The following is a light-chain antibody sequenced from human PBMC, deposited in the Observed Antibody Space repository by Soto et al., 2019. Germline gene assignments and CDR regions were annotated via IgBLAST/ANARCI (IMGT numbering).Light chain of an antibody. CDR1: SSDIGAYNY. CDR2: EVN. CDR3: SSFTTTNTLV. J-gene: IGLJ1*01. V-gene: IGLV2-14*01. Sequence: QSVLTQPGSVSGSPGQSLTISCTGTSSDIGAYNYVSWYQQHPAKAPKLVIYEVNNRPSGVSIRFSGSKSGNTASLTISGLQAEDEADYYCSSFTTTNTLVFGSGTKVTVL.